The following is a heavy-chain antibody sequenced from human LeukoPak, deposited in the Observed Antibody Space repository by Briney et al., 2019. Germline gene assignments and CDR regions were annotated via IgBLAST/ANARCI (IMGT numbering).Heavy chain of an antibody. CDR3: ARESMARGIRYFDY. CDR2: IYYSGST. D-gene: IGHD3-10*01. Sequence: LRLSCAASGFTFSSYAMSWIRQHPGKGLEWIGYIYYSGSTYYNPSLKSRVTISVDTSKNQFSLKLSSVTAADTAVYYCARESMARGIRYFDYWGQGTLVTVSS. CDR1: GFTFSSYA. J-gene: IGHJ4*02. V-gene: IGHV4-31*02.